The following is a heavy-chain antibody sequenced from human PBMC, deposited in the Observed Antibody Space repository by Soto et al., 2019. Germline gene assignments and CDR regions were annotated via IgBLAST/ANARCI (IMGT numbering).Heavy chain of an antibody. CDR2: INHSGST. CDR3: ARGLSVFVVVPAAIESYYYYGMDV. CDR1: GGSYSGYY. V-gene: IGHV4-34*01. J-gene: IGHJ6*02. Sequence: SETLSLTCAVYGGSYSGYYWSWIRQPPGKGLEWIGEINHSGSTNYNPSLKSRVTISVDTSKNQFSLKLSSVTAADTAVYYCARGLSVFVVVPAAIESYYYYGMDVWGQGTTVTVSS. D-gene: IGHD2-2*01.